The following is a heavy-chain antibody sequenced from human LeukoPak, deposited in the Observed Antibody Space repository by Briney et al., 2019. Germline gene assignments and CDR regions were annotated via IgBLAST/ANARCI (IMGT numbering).Heavy chain of an antibody. J-gene: IGHJ3*02. CDR2: IYYSGST. Sequence: SETLSLTCTVSGGSISSSSYYWGWIRQPPGKGLEWIGYIYYSGSTNYNPSLKSRVTISVDTSKNQFSLKLTSVTAADTAVYYCARDSTMIERVDVGFDTWGQGTMVTVSS. D-gene: IGHD3-22*01. CDR3: ARDSTMIERVDVGFDT. CDR1: GGSISSSSYY. V-gene: IGHV4-61*05.